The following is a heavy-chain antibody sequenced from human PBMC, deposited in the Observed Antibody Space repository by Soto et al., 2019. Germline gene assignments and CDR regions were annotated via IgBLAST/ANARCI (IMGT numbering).Heavy chain of an antibody. CDR3: ARHKRVAHSSSSLDLFDP. Sequence: GEYLKISCKGSGYSFTSYWIGWVRQMPGKGLEWMGIIYPGDSDTRYSPSFQGQVTISADKSISTAYLQWSSLKASDTAMYYCARHKRVAHSSSSLDLFDPWGQGSLVTVS. CDR2: IYPGDSDT. D-gene: IGHD6-13*01. V-gene: IGHV5-51*01. J-gene: IGHJ5*02. CDR1: GYSFTSYW.